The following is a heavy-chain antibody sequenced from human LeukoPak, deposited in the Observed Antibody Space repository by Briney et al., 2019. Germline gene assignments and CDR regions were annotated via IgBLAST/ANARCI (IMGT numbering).Heavy chain of an antibody. J-gene: IGHJ4*02. CDR1: GYTFINYA. CDR3: ARGPRAAADDY. CDR2: INAGNGNT. V-gene: IGHV1-3*01. Sequence: ASVKVSCTASGYTFINYAINWGRQAPGQRPEWIGWINAGNGNTKYSQKFQGRVTITRDTSASTAYMELSSLTSEDTAVYYCARGPRAAADDYWGQGTLVTVSS. D-gene: IGHD6-13*01.